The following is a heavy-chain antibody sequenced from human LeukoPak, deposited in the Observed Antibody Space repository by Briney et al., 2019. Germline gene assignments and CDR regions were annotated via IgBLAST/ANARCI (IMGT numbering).Heavy chain of an antibody. CDR1: GYTFTGYY. D-gene: IGHD6-13*01. J-gene: IGHJ4*02. CDR2: INPNSGGT. Sequence: GASVKVSCKASGYTFTGYYMHWVRQAPGQGLEWMGWINPNSGGTNYAQKFQGWVTMTRDTSISTTYMELSRLRSDDTAVYYCARGGGDRSSSQDFDYWGQGTLVTVSS. V-gene: IGHV1-2*04. CDR3: ARGGGDRSSSQDFDY.